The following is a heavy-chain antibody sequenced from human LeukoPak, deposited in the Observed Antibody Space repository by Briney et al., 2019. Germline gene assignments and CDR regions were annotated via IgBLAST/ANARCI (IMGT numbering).Heavy chain of an antibody. CDR2: IYHSGST. CDR1: GGSISSGGYS. V-gene: IGHV4-30-2*01. Sequence: SETLSLTCAVSGGSISSGGYSWSWIRQPPGKGLGWIGYIYHSGSTYYNPSLKSRVTISVDRSKSQFSLKLSSVTAADTAVYYCARFGDGVDYWGQGTLVTVSS. J-gene: IGHJ4*02. CDR3: ARFGDGVDY. D-gene: IGHD3-10*01.